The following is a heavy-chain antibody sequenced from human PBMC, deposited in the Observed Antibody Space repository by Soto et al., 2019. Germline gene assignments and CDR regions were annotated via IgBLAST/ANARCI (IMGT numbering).Heavy chain of an antibody. D-gene: IGHD2-8*01. CDR1: GFTFSSYW. CDR3: ARVGCTNGVCYTNYFDY. V-gene: IGHV3-7*01. Sequence: LRLSCAASGFTFSSYWMSWVRQAPGKGLEWVANIKQDGSEKYYVDSVKGRFTISRDNAKNSLYLQMNSLRAEDTAVYYCARVGCTNGVCYTNYFDYWGQGTLVTVSS. J-gene: IGHJ4*02. CDR2: IKQDGSEK.